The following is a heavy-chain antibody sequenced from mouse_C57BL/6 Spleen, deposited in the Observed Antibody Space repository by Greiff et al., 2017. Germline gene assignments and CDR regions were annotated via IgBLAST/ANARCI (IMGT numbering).Heavy chain of an antibody. Sequence: QVQLQQPGAELVMPGASVKLSCKASGYTFTSYWMHWVKQRPGQGLEWIGEIDPSDSYTNYNQKFKGKSTLTVDKSSSTAYMQLSSLTSEDSAVYYCARWGLPPFAYWGQGTLVTVSA. J-gene: IGHJ3*01. D-gene: IGHD2-4*01. V-gene: IGHV1-69*01. CDR2: IDPSDSYT. CDR1: GYTFTSYW. CDR3: ARWGLPPFAY.